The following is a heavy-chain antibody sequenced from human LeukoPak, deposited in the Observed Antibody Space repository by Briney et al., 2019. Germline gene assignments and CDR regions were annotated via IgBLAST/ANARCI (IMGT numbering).Heavy chain of an antibody. V-gene: IGHV4-59*01. CDR3: ARRGAARPGGSYSMDV. CDR2: IYNSGST. J-gene: IGHJ6*02. CDR1: GGSISSYH. Sequence: SETLSLTCTVSGGSISSYHWSWIRQPPGKGLEYIGYIYNSGSTSYKPSLKSRVTISIDTSKNQLSLKLSSVTTADTAVYYCARRGAARPGGSYSMDVWGQGTTVTVSS. D-gene: IGHD6-6*01.